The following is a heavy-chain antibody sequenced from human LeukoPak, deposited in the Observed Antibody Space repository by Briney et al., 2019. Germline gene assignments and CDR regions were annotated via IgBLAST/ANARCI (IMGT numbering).Heavy chain of an antibody. V-gene: IGHV1-2*02. CDR1: GYTFTGYY. Sequence: ASVKVSCKASGYTFTGYYMHWVRQAPGQGLEWMGWINPNSGGTNYAQKFQGRVTMTRDTSISTAYMELSRLRSDDTAVYYCAREGCSSTSCYGGGDAFDIWGQGTMVTVSS. J-gene: IGHJ3*02. D-gene: IGHD2-2*01. CDR2: INPNSGGT. CDR3: AREGCSSTSCYGGGDAFDI.